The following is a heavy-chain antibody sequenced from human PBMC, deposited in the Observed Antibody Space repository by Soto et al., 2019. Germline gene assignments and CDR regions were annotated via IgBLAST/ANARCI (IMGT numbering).Heavy chain of an antibody. CDR1: GYSFTSYW. CDR2: IYPGDSDT. Sequence: GESLKISCKGSGYSFTSYWIAWVRQVPGKGLESMGIIYPGDSDTRYSPSFQGHVTISADESTNTAYLQWSSLKASDTAIYYCARRRRIKPGMDVWGQGTTVTVSS. J-gene: IGHJ6*02. V-gene: IGHV5-51*01. D-gene: IGHD2-21*01. CDR3: ARRRRIKPGMDV.